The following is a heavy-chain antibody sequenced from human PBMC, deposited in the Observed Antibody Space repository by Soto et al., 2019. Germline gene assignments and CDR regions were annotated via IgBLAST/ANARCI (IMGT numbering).Heavy chain of an antibody. V-gene: IGHV3-33*01. CDR3: ARGTLYHIRYGYTWFDP. J-gene: IGHJ5*02. D-gene: IGHD2-21*01. CDR2: IGADGSNA. CDR1: GFTFRNYG. Sequence: QEQLVESGGGVVQPGRSLRLSCAASGFTFRNYGMHWVRQAPGKGLEWVAVIGADGSNAYYADSVKGRFTISRDNSQNTLYLQMNSLRVEDKAVYHCARGTLYHIRYGYTWFDPWGQGTLVTVSS.